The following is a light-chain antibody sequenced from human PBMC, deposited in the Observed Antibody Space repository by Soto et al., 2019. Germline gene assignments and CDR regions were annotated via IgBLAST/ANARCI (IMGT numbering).Light chain of an antibody. V-gene: IGKV3-20*01. CDR3: QQYNKSPSLT. Sequence: EIVLTQSPCTLSLSPGERATLSCRASQSVSSTYCAWYQQKPGQSPRLLIYGVSSSATGIPDRFSGSGSGTDFTLTIISLEPADFAVYYCQQYNKSPSLTFGGGTKVDIK. CDR1: QSVSSTY. CDR2: GVS. J-gene: IGKJ4*02.